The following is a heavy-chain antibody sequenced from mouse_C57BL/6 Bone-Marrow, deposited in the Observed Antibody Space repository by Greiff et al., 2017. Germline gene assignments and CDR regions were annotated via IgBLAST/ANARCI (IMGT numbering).Heavy chain of an antibody. J-gene: IGHJ4*01. D-gene: IGHD1-1*02. CDR2: ISNGGGST. V-gene: IGHV5-12*01. CDR3: ARHGGGHAMDY. Sequence: EVHLVESGGGLVQPGGSLKLSCAASGFTFSDYYMYWVRQTPEKRLEWVAYISNGGGSTYYPDTVKGRFTISRDNAKNTLYLQMSRLKSEDTAMYYCARHGGGHAMDYWGQGTSVTVSS. CDR1: GFTFSDYY.